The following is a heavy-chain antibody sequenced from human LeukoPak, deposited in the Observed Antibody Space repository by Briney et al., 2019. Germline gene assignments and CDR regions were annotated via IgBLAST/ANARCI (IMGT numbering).Heavy chain of an antibody. Sequence: PGGSLRLSCAASGFTFSIYSMNWVRQAPGKGLEWVANIKQDGSEKYYVDSVKGRFTISRDNAKNSLYLQMNSLRAEDTAVYYCARDSMDAFDIWGQGTMVTVSS. D-gene: IGHD2-2*01. V-gene: IGHV3-7*03. CDR2: IKQDGSEK. CDR3: ARDSMDAFDI. J-gene: IGHJ3*02. CDR1: GFTFSIYS.